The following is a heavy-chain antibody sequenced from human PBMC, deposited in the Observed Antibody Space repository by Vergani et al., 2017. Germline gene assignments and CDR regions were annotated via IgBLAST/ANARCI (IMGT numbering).Heavy chain of an antibody. V-gene: IGHV1-69*06. Sequence: QVQLVQSGAEVKKPGSSVKVSCKASGGTFSSYAISWVRQAPGQGLEWRGGIIPVFGTVNYAQKFQGRVTITADKSTSTAYMELSSLRSEDTAVYYCARKDRQTHYGMDVWGQGTTVTVSS. CDR2: IIPVFGTV. CDR3: ARKDRQTHYGMDV. CDR1: GGTFSSYA. J-gene: IGHJ6*02.